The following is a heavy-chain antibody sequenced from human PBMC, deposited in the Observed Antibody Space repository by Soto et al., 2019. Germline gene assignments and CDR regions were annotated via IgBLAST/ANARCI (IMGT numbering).Heavy chain of an antibody. D-gene: IGHD3-3*01. V-gene: IGHV1-58*01. J-gene: IGHJ6*02. CDR1: GFTFTSSA. Sequence: GASVKVSCKASGFTFTSSAVQWLRQARGQRLEWIGWIVVGSGNTNYAQKFQERVTITRDMSTSTAYMELSSLRSEDTAMYYCARLFRSGVYGMDVWGQGTTVTVSS. CDR2: IVVGSGNT. CDR3: ARLFRSGVYGMDV.